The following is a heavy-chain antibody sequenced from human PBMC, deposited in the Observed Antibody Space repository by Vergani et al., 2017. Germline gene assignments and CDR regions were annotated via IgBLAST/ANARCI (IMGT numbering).Heavy chain of an antibody. CDR2: ISSSSSYI. D-gene: IGHD6-19*01. V-gene: IGHV3-21*01. CDR1: GFTFSSYS. CDR3: ARDGSAVAGTRLFDY. Sequence: EVQLVESGGGLVKPGGSLRLSCAASGFTFSSYSMNWVRQAPGKGLEWVSSISSSSSYIYYADSVKGRFTISRDNAKNSLYLQMNSLRAEETAVYYCARDGSAVAGTRLFDYWGQGTLVTVSS. J-gene: IGHJ4*02.